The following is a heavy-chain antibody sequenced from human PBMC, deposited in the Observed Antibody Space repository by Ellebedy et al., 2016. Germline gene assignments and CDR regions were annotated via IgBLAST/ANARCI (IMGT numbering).Heavy chain of an antibody. J-gene: IGHJ3*02. D-gene: IGHD3-3*01. CDR3: ARQSGQIETSRDDPFDI. V-gene: IGHV4-38-2*02. CDR1: GYSITTNYY. Sequence: SETLSLTXTVSGYSITTNYYWAWIRQPPGRGLEWIGSINHGGDTHYNPSLRSRVTISDDTSGNHFALSLTSVTAADTAFYFCARQSGQIETSRDDPFDIWGHGTMVSVSS. CDR2: INHGGDT.